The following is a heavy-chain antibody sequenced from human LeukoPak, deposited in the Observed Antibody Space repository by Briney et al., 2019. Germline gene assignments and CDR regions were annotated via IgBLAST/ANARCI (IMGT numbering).Heavy chain of an antibody. J-gene: IGHJ4*02. D-gene: IGHD3-10*01. CDR2: ISTDSVYT. CDR1: GFSFRDYY. Sequence: GGSLRLSCAASGFSFRDYYMSWLRQAPGKGLEWVSYISTDSVYTNYADPVKGRFTISRDNAKNSLYLQLNSLRAEDTAVYYCARESHGTGDQWGQGTLVTVSS. CDR3: ARESHGTGDQ. V-gene: IGHV3-11*05.